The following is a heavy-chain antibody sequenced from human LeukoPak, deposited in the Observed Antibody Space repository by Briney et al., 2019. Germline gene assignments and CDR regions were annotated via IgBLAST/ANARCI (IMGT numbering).Heavy chain of an antibody. CDR3: ARNPRGVVPATREFDP. Sequence: ASVTVSCKASGYTFTSYGISWVRQAPGQGLEWMGWISAYNGNTNYAQKLQGRVTMTTDTSTSTAYMELRSLRSDDTAVYYCARNPRGVVPATREFDPWGQGTLVTVSS. CDR1: GYTFTSYG. V-gene: IGHV1-18*04. D-gene: IGHD2-2*01. CDR2: ISAYNGNT. J-gene: IGHJ5*02.